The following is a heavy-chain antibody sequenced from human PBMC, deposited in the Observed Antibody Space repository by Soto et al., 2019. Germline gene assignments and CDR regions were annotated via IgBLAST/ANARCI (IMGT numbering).Heavy chain of an antibody. V-gene: IGHV1-69*13. CDR2: IVPVFGRP. D-gene: IGHD5-12*01. J-gene: IGHJ4*02. CDR3: AREGSGYNF. Sequence: GAPVTVCCGAGGGSVSIFGIRWVRQAPGQGLEWMGGIVPVFGRPNYAQRFRGRLTITADESTSTGYMELISLRSDDTAVYYCAREGSGYNFWGQGTQVTVSS. CDR1: GGSVSIFG.